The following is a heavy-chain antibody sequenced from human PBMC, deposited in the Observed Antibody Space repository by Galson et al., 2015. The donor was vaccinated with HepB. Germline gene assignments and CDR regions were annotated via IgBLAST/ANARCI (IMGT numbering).Heavy chain of an antibody. Sequence: SLRLSCAASGFTFSNYGMAWVRQAPGKGLEWVSHLNSGGKTEDAESVKGRFTISRDSSKRTIYLQMNSLRVEDTATYYCARWRGAQSEFDHWGQGTLVTVSS. D-gene: IGHD3-3*01. CDR2: LNSGGKT. CDR1: GFTFSNYG. V-gene: IGHV3-23*01. CDR3: ARWRGAQSEFDH. J-gene: IGHJ4*02.